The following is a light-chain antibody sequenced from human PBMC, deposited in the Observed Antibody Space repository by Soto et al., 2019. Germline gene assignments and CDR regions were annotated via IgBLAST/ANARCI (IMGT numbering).Light chain of an antibody. Sequence: DIQMTQSPSTLSASLGDRVTITCRASQSISNWLAWYQQKPGKAPNLLIYKASSLKSGVPSRFSGSGSGTEFALTISSLQPDDFATYYCQQYDTYWTFGQGTKVDI. CDR3: QQYDTYWT. J-gene: IGKJ1*01. CDR1: QSISNW. V-gene: IGKV1-5*03. CDR2: KAS.